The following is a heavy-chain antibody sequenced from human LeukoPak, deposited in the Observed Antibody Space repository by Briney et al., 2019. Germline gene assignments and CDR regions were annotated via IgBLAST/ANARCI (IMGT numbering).Heavy chain of an antibody. V-gene: IGHV4-4*02. J-gene: IGHJ5*02. D-gene: IGHD2-2*01. CDR2: VYYSART. Sequence: SGTLSLTCDVFGDSISSGNWWSWVRQPPGKGLEWIGEVYYSARTNYNPSLKSRVTMSVDNCKNQFSLNLKSVTAADTAVYYCARRLTQYDCFDPWGQGILVTVSS. CDR1: GDSISSGNW. CDR3: ARRLTQYDCFDP.